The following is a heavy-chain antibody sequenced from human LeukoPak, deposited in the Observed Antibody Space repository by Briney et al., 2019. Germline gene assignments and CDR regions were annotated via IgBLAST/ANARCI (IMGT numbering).Heavy chain of an antibody. CDR1: GFTFSSYG. V-gene: IGHV3-30*02. CDR3: AKIVTDSGSDDY. Sequence: GGSLRLSCAASGFTFSSYGMHWVRQAPGKGLEWVAVIWYDGSNKYYADSVKGRFTISRDNSKNTLYLQMNSLRGEDTAVYYCAKIVTDSGSDDYWGQGTLVTVSS. CDR2: IWYDGSNK. D-gene: IGHD1-26*01. J-gene: IGHJ4*02.